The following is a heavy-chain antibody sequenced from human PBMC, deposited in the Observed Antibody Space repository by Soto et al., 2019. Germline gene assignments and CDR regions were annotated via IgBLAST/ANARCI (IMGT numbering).Heavy chain of an antibody. Sequence: ASVKVSCKASGYTFTGYYMHWVRQAPGQGLEWMGWINPNSGGTNYAQKFQGWVTMTRDTSISTAYVELSRLRSDDTAVYYCARGGIVATIPYYYYYGMDVWGQGTPGTVSS. D-gene: IGHD5-12*01. J-gene: IGHJ6*02. CDR1: GYTFTGYY. V-gene: IGHV1-2*04. CDR3: ARGGIVATIPYYYYYGMDV. CDR2: INPNSGGT.